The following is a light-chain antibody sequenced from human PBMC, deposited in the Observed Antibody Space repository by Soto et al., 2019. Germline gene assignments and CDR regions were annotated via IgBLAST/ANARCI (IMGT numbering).Light chain of an antibody. V-gene: IGKV1-9*01. J-gene: IGKJ5*01. CDR2: AAS. Sequence: IPLTQSPSSPSASIRNRVTITCRASQDISYFLAWYQQKPGKAPNLLIYAASTLQSGVPSRFSGSGSGTDFTLTISSLQPEDFATYFCQQLNSYPLTFGQGTRLEIK. CDR3: QQLNSYPLT. CDR1: QDISYF.